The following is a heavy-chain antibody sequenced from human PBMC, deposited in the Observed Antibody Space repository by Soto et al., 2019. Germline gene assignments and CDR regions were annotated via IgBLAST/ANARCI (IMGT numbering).Heavy chain of an antibody. D-gene: IGHD2-8*02. CDR2: ISYDGGEK. CDR1: GFNCSTYG. CDR3: ANDVLAAPGY. V-gene: IGHV3-30*18. Sequence: VRSLRLSCAASGFNCSTYGVHWVRQAPGKGLEWVGVISYDGGEKYYADSVKGRFTISRDNSKDTLYLQMNSLRPEDTAVYYCANDVLAAPGYCGQGTLVTVSS. J-gene: IGHJ4*02.